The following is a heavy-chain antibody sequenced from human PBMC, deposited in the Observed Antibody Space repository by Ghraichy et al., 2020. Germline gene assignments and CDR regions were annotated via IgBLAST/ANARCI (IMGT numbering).Heavy chain of an antibody. J-gene: IGHJ6*02. CDR2: ISSSGNTI. CDR3: ARDQSRDYDFWSGYLYGMDV. D-gene: IGHD3-3*01. V-gene: IGHV3-48*03. CDR1: GFTFSSYE. Sequence: GGSLRLSCAASGFTFSSYEMNWVRQAPGKGLEWVSYISSSGNTIYYADSVKGRFTISRDNAKNSLYLQMNSLRAEDTAVYYCARDQSRDYDFWSGYLYGMDVWGQGTTVTVSS.